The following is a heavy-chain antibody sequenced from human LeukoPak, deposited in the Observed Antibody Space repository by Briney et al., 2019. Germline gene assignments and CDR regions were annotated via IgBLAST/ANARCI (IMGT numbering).Heavy chain of an antibody. CDR2: IIPIFGTP. CDR1: GGTFSSYA. CDR3: ARTPGYCSGGSCYHWFDP. Sequence: GASVKVSCKASGGTFSSYALSWVRQAPGQGLEWMGGIIPIFGTPNYAQKFQGRVTITADESTSTAYMELSSLRSEDTAVYYCARTPGYCSGGSCYHWFDPWGQGTLVTVSS. J-gene: IGHJ5*02. V-gene: IGHV1-69*13. D-gene: IGHD2-15*01.